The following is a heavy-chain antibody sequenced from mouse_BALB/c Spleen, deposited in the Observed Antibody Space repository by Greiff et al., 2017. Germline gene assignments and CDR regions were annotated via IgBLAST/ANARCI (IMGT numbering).Heavy chain of an antibody. Sequence: EVQVVESGGGLVKPGGSLKLSCAASGFTFSDYYMYWVRQTPEKRLEWVATISDGGSYTYYPDSVKGRFTISRDNAKNNLYLQMSSLKSEDTAMYYCARDLGSSYYFDVWGAGTTVTVSS. CDR3: ARDLGSSYYFDV. J-gene: IGHJ1*01. CDR1: GFTFSDYY. CDR2: ISDGGSYT. V-gene: IGHV5-4*02. D-gene: IGHD1-1*01.